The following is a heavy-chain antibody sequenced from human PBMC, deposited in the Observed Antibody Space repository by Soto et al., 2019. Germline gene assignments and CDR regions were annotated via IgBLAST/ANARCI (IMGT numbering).Heavy chain of an antibody. J-gene: IGHJ4*02. CDR1: GFTFSTYS. CDR2: ISSSSSTT. V-gene: IGHV3-48*01. CDR3: ARARRMVIATTRFDY. D-gene: IGHD1-26*01. Sequence: EVQLVESGGGLVQPGGSLRLSCAASGFTFSTYSMNWVRQAPGKGLEWVSYISSSSSTTYYADSVKGRFTISRDKAKNSVYRQMNSLRGEDTAVYYCARARRMVIATTRFDYWGQGTLVTVSA.